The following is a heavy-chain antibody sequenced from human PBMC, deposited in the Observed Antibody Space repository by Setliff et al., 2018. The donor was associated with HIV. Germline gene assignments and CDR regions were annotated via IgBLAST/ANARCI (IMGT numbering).Heavy chain of an antibody. V-gene: IGHV4-38-2*02. Sequence: ASVTLSLTCSVSGYSISSGYYWGWIRQPPGKGLEWIGSIYQTGSTYYNPPLKSRVTISVDRSKNQFSLKLSSVTAADTAVYYCARGPYYYHSSGQISAEYFQHWGQGTLVTVSS. CDR1: GYSISSGYY. CDR2: IYQTGST. CDR3: ARGPYYYHSSGQISAEYFQH. J-gene: IGHJ1*01. D-gene: IGHD3-22*01.